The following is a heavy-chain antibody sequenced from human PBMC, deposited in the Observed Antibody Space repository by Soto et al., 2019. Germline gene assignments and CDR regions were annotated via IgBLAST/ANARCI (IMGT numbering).Heavy chain of an antibody. D-gene: IGHD6-13*01. V-gene: IGHV4-59*08. Sequence: SETLSLTCTVSGGSISSYYWSWIRQPPGKGLEWIGYIYYFGSTNYNPSLKSRVTISVDTSKNQFSLKLSSVTAADTAVYYCARRYSSSLDFWGQGTLVTVSS. CDR2: IYYFGST. J-gene: IGHJ4*02. CDR1: GGSISSYY. CDR3: ARRYSSSLDF.